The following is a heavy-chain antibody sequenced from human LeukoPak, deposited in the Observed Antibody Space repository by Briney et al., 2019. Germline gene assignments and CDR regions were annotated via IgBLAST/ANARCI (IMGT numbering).Heavy chain of an antibody. CDR2: IVVASGNT. CDR1: GFTFTNSA. Sequence: SVKVSCKASGFTFTNSAMQWVRQGRGQRLEWVGWIVVASGNTKYAQKFQERVTITRDMSTSTAYMELSSLRPEDTAVYYCARDDYDNSGYYSVSGYWGQGTLVTVSS. D-gene: IGHD3-22*01. CDR3: ARDDYDNSGYYSVSGY. J-gene: IGHJ4*02. V-gene: IGHV1-58*02.